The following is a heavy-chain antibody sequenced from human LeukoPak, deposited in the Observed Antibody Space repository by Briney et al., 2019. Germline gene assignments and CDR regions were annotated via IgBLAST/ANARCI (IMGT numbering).Heavy chain of an antibody. D-gene: IGHD6-19*01. V-gene: IGHV3-23*01. J-gene: IGHJ4*01. CDR1: GFTFSNSA. CDR3: AKGMYSSGWSYFDY. CDR2: LSGSGITT. Sequence: GGSLRLSCAASGFTFSNSAMSWARQAPGKGLEWVSTLSGSGITTYYADSVKGRFTISRDNSKNTLYLQMNSLRAEDTAVYYCAKGMYSSGWSYFDYWGHGTLVTVSS.